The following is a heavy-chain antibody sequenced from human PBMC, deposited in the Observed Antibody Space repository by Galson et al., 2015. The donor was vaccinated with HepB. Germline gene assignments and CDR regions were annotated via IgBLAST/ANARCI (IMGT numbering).Heavy chain of an antibody. V-gene: IGHV3-7*03. CDR2: IKQDGSEK. D-gene: IGHD6-13*01. Sequence: SLRLSCAASGFTFSSYWMSWVRQAPGKGLEWVANIKQDGSEKYYVDSVKGRFTISRDNAKNSLYLQMNSLRAEDTAVYYCARDVVAAGFADAFDIWGQGTMVTVSS. CDR1: GFTFSSYW. J-gene: IGHJ3*02. CDR3: ARDVVAAGFADAFDI.